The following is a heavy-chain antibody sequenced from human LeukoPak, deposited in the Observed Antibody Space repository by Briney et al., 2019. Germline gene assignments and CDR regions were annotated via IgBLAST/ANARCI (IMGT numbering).Heavy chain of an antibody. CDR2: IYYSGST. Sequence: SETLSLTCTVSGGSISSYYWSWIRQPPGKGLEWIGYIYYSGSTNYNPSLKSRVTISVDTSKNQFSLKLSSVTAADTAVYYCARVVERWLQFRNWCFDLWGRGTLVTVSS. J-gene: IGHJ2*01. V-gene: IGHV4-59*01. D-gene: IGHD5-24*01. CDR3: ARVVERWLQFRNWCFDL. CDR1: GGSISSYY.